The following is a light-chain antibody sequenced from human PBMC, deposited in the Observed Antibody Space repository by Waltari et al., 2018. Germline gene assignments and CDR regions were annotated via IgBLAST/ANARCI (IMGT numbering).Light chain of an antibody. CDR2: EVT. Sequence: QSGLTQPASVSGSPGQSITISCTGTSSDVGNYNLVSWYQQYPGKAPKLRVYEVTTRTSGVSDRFTGSKSGNTASLTIYGLQSEDEADYYCCSYAGLGIYVFGTGTKVTVL. CDR1: SSDVGNYNL. J-gene: IGLJ1*01. V-gene: IGLV2-23*02. CDR3: CSYAGLGIYV.